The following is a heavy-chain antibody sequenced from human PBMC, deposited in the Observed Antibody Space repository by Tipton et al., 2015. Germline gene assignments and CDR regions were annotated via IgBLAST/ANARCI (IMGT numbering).Heavy chain of an antibody. CDR3: AQINTPTYYFDY. V-gene: IGHV4-38-2*01. CDR2: ISHSGRT. Sequence: TLSLTCAVSAYSISSDYYWGWIRQPPGKGLEWIGSISHSGRTNYNPSLKSRVITSVDTSKNQFSLRLSSVTAADTAVYYCAQINTPTYYFDYWGQGTLVTVSS. CDR1: AYSISSDYY. D-gene: IGHD5-18*01. J-gene: IGHJ4*02.